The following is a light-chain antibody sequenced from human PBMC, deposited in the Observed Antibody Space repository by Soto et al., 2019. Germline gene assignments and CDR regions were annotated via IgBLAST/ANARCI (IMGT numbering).Light chain of an antibody. CDR1: SSDVGGYNY. J-gene: IGLJ1*01. Sequence: QSVLTQPPSASGSPGQSVAISCTGTSSDVGGYNYVSWYQQHPGKAPKLMIYEVNKRPSGVPDRFSGSKSGNTASLTVSGLQAEDEADYYCSSDADSSNVFGTGTKLTVL. V-gene: IGLV2-8*01. CDR3: SSDADSSNV. CDR2: EVN.